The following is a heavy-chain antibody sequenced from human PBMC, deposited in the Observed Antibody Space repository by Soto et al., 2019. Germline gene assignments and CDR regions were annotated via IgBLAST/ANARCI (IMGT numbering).Heavy chain of an antibody. Sequence: QGQLQESGPGLVKPSETLSLTCTVSGVSISSYYWSWIRQPAGKALEWIGRMFSSGNTRYNPSLRSRVTMSSDTSKNHFSLKRSSVTAAETAVYYCAIARAVTFGGAIVSDSWGQGHLVTVS. CDR3: AIARAVTFGGAIVSDS. V-gene: IGHV4-4*07. CDR2: MFSSGNT. CDR1: GVSISSYY. D-gene: IGHD3-16*02. J-gene: IGHJ4*02.